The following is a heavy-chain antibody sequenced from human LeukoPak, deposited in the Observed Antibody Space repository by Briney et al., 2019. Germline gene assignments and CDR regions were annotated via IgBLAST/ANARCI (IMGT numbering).Heavy chain of an antibody. J-gene: IGHJ6*02. D-gene: IGHD6-19*01. CDR2: ISSSSSTI. V-gene: IGHV3-48*01. CDR3: AKSGAGRYYYYYGMDV. CDR1: GFTFSSYS. Sequence: GGSLRLSCAASGFTFSSYSMNWVRQAPGKGLEWVSYISSSSSTIYYADSVKGRFTISRDNAKNSLYLQMNGLRVEDTAVYYCAKSGAGRYYYYYGMDVWGQGTTVTVSS.